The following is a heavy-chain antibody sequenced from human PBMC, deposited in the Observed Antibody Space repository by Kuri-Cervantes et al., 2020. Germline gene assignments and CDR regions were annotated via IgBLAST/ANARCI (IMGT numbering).Heavy chain of an antibody. D-gene: IGHD3-3*01. V-gene: IGHV3-9*01. CDR3: ARELEGYPYGMDV. CDR2: ISWNSGSI. CDR1: GFTFDDYA. J-gene: IGHJ6*02. Sequence: LSLTGAASGFTFDDYAMHWVRQAPGKGLEWVSGISWNSGSIGYADSVKGRFTISRDNSKNTLYLQMNSLRAEDTAVYYCARELEGYPYGMDVWGQGTTVTDSS.